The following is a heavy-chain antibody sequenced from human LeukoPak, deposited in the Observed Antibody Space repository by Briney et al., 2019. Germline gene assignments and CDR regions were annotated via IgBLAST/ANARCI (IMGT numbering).Heavy chain of an antibody. CDR3: ARKMRGDYYGMDV. CDR2: TYYSGST. J-gene: IGHJ6*02. Sequence: PSETLSLTCTVSGGSISSGGYYWSWIRQHPGKGLEWIGYTYYSGSTYYNPSLKSRVTISVDTSKNQFSLKLSSVTAADTAVYYCARKMRGDYYGMDVWGQGTTVTVSS. D-gene: IGHD3-10*01. V-gene: IGHV4-31*03. CDR1: GGSISSGGYY.